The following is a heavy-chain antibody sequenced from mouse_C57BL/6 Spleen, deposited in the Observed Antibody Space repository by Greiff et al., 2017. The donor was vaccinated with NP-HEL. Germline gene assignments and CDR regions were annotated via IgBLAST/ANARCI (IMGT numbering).Heavy chain of an antibody. CDR1: GYAFSSSW. CDR3: ARMIYYDYDVDY. D-gene: IGHD2-4*01. J-gene: IGHJ2*01. Sequence: QVQLKESGPELVKPGASVKISCKASGYAFSSSWMNWVKQRPGKGLEWIGRIYPGDGDTNYNGKFKGKATLTADKSSSTAYMQLSSLTSEDSAVYFCARMIYYDYDVDYWGQGTTLTVSS. V-gene: IGHV1-82*01. CDR2: IYPGDGDT.